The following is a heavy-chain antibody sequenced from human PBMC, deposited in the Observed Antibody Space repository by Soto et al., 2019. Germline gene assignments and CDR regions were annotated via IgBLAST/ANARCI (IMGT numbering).Heavy chain of an antibody. CDR3: TKHLLYDSDWPLDS. CDR2: IRGVGGNP. J-gene: IGHJ4*02. D-gene: IGHD6-19*01. V-gene: IGHV3-23*01. CDR1: GFTFTNYA. Sequence: PGRSLRLSCAASGFTFTNYAMSWVRQAHGRGLGWVSVIRGVGGNPYYAGSVRGRFTISSDSFQNTLFLQMNNLRVEDTAVYYCTKHLLYDSDWPLDSWGQGTLVTVSS.